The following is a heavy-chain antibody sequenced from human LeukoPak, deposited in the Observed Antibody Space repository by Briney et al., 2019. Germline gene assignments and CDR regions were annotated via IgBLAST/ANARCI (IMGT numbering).Heavy chain of an antibody. CDR1: GFTFSSYW. V-gene: IGHV3-74*01. J-gene: IGHJ4*02. D-gene: IGHD5-12*01. Sequence: GGSLRLSCAASGFTFSSYWMHWVRQAPGKGLVWVSRINSDGSSTSYADSVKGRFTISRDNAKNTLYLQMNSLRAEDTAVYYCARSSGYDFFDYWGQGTLVTVSS. CDR2: INSDGSST. CDR3: ARSSGYDFFDY.